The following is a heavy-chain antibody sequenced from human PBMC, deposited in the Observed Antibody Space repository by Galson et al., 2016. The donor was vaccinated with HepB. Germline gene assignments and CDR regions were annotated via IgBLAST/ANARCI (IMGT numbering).Heavy chain of an antibody. CDR1: GYIFSNYH. J-gene: IGHJ4*02. V-gene: IGHV1-46*03. D-gene: IGHD4-17*01. Sequence: SVKVSCKASGYIFSNYHLHWVRQAPGQGLEWMGAINPSDITTDCAQQFQGRVTMTSDTATSTVYMELSRLRSDDTAVYYCARDRTVTTLLHYWGQGTLVTVSS. CDR2: INPSDITT. CDR3: ARDRTVTTLLHY.